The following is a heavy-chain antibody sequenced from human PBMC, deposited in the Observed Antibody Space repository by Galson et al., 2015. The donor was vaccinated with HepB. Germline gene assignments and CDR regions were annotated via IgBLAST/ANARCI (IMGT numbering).Heavy chain of an antibody. D-gene: IGHD3-22*01. J-gene: IGHJ4*02. CDR1: GFTFSSYG. Sequence: SLRLSCAASGFTFSSYGMHWVRQAPGKGLEWVAVISYDGSNKYYADSVKGRFTISRDNSKNTLYLQMNSLRAEDTAVYYCAKLYFYDSSANPRDYFDYWGQGTLVTVSS. CDR3: AKLYFYDSSANPRDYFDY. CDR2: ISYDGSNK. V-gene: IGHV3-30*18.